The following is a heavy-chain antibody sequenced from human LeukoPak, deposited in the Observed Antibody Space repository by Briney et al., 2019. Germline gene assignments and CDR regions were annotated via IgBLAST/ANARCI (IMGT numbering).Heavy chain of an antibody. CDR1: GYTFTGYY. J-gene: IGHJ4*02. D-gene: IGHD5-18*01. Sequence: ASVKVSCRASGYTFTGYYMHWVRQAPGQGLEWMGWINPNSGGTNYAQKFQGRVTMTRDTSISTAYMELSRLRSDDTAVYYCASALNVDTAMVHDYWGQGTLVTVSS. CDR2: INPNSGGT. CDR3: ASALNVDTAMVHDY. V-gene: IGHV1-2*02.